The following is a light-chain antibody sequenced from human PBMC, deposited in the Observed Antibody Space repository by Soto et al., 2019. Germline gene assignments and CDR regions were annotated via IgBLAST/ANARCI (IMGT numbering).Light chain of an antibody. V-gene: IGKV4-1*01. CDR2: WAS. CDR1: QSVLYSSNNKNY. Sequence: DIVMTQSPDSLAVSLGERATINCKSSQSVLYSSNNKNYLAWYQQKPGQPPKLLIYWASTRESGVPDRFSGSGSGTDFTLTISSVQAEEVAVYYCQQYYSTPWTFGQGTKVEIK. CDR3: QQYYSTPWT. J-gene: IGKJ1*01.